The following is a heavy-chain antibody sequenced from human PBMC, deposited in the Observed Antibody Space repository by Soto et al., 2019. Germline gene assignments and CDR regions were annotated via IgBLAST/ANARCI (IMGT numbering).Heavy chain of an antibody. V-gene: IGHV5-51*01. CDR1: GYSFATYW. J-gene: IGHJ4*02. D-gene: IGHD2-2*02. Sequence: GESLKTSCKGSGYSFATYWIGWVRQMPGKGLEWMGIIYPGDSDTRYSTSFQGQVTISADKSINTAYLQWSSLKASDTAMYYCATGGYCTTTSCYNFFDYWGQGSLVTVSS. CDR2: IYPGDSDT. CDR3: ATGGYCTTTSCYNFFDY.